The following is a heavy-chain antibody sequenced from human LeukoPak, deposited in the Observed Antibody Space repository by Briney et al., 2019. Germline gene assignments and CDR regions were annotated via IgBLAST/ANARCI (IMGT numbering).Heavy chain of an antibody. CDR3: SRHRGAYNELDLDY. J-gene: IGHJ4*02. CDR1: GYSFTSYW. V-gene: IGHV5-51*01. Sequence: GESLKISCKGSGYSFTSYWIGRVRQMPGKGLEWMGVIYPGDSDTRYSPSFQGQVTISADKSISTAYLQWSSLKASDTAMYYCSRHRGAYNELDLDYWGQGTLVTVSS. D-gene: IGHD5-24*01. CDR2: IYPGDSDT.